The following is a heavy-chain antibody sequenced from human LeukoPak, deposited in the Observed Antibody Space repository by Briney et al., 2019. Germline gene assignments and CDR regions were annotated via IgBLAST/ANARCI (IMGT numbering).Heavy chain of an antibody. J-gene: IGHJ4*02. CDR1: GYTFTSYG. D-gene: IGHD3-3*01. V-gene: IGHV1-18*01. CDR2: ISAYNGNT. CDR3: AREGDYDFWSGYYKGGLFYFDY. Sequence: ASVKVSCKAPGYTFTSYGISWVRQAPGQGLEWMGWISAYNGNTNYAQKLQGRVTMTTDTSTSTAYMELRSLRSDDTAVYYCAREGDYDFWSGYYKGGLFYFDYWGQGTLVTVSS.